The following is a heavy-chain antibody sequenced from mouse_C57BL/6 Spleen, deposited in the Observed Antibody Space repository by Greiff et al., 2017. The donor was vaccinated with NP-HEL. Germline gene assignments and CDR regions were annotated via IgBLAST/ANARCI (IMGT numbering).Heavy chain of an antibody. J-gene: IGHJ4*01. V-gene: IGHV1-64*01. Sequence: QVQLQQPGAELVKPGASVKLSCKASGYTFTSYWMHWVKQRPGQGLEWIGMIHPNRGSTNYNEKFKSKATLTVDKSSSTAYMQLSSLTSEDSAVYYCARVALTTVVATDYAMDYWGQGTSVTVSS. CDR3: ARVALTTVVATDYAMDY. CDR1: GYTFTSYW. D-gene: IGHD1-1*01. CDR2: IHPNRGST.